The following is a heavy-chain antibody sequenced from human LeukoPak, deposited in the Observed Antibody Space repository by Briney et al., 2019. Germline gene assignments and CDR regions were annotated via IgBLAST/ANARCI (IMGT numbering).Heavy chain of an antibody. D-gene: IGHD3-16*02. CDR2: IKEDGSEK. J-gene: IGHJ6*03. Sequence: GGSLKLSCVGSGFSFSTYWMSWVRQAPGKGLEWVANIKEDGSEKYYVDSVKGRFTMSRDNAKNSVYLQMNRLRVEDTAVYYCARRSYRGVIGLYYYYYMDVWGKGTPVTVSS. CDR1: GFSFSTYW. V-gene: IGHV3-7*01. CDR3: ARRSYRGVIGLYYYYYMDV.